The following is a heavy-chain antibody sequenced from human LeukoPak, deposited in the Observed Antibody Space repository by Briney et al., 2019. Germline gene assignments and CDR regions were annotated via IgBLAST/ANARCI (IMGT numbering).Heavy chain of an antibody. Sequence: GASVKVSCKASGYTFTSCGISWVRQAPGQGLEWMGWISAYNGNTNYAQKLQGRATMTTDTSTSTAYMELRSLRSDDTAVYYCASDQSIFVVVPAAILSFDYWGQGTLVTVSS. CDR1: GYTFTSCG. CDR2: ISAYNGNT. V-gene: IGHV1-18*01. CDR3: ASDQSIFVVVPAAILSFDY. J-gene: IGHJ4*02. D-gene: IGHD2-2*02.